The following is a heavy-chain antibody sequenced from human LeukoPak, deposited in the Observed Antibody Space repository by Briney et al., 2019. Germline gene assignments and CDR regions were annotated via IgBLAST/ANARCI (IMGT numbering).Heavy chain of an antibody. V-gene: IGHV1-18*01. CDR2: ISAYNGNT. D-gene: IGHD3-22*01. Sequence: ASVTVSCKASGYTFTSYGISWVRQAPGQGLEWMGGISAYNGNTNYAQKLQGRVTMTTDTSTSTAYMELRSLRSDDTAVYYCARGITMISLVPGAFHIWGQGTMVTVSS. CDR1: GYTFTSYG. J-gene: IGHJ3*02. CDR3: ARGITMISLVPGAFHI.